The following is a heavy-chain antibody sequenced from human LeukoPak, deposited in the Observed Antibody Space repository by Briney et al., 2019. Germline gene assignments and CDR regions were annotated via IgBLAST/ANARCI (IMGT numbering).Heavy chain of an antibody. CDR2: INPNSGGT. J-gene: IGHJ5*02. CDR1: GYTFTGYY. D-gene: IGHD3-10*01. CDR3: ARERFALVRGTHADWFDP. Sequence: ASVKVSCKASGYTFTGYYMHWVRQAPGQGLEWMGRINPNSGGTNYAQKFQGRVTMTRDTSISTAYMELSRLRSDDTAVYYCARERFALVRGTHADWFDPWGQGTLVTVSS. V-gene: IGHV1-2*06.